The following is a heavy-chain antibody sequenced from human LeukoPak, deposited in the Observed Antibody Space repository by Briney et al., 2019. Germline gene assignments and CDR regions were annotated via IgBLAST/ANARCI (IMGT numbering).Heavy chain of an antibody. CDR1: GYTFTMFG. Sequence: ASVKVSCTASGYTFTMFGIRWVRQAPGQGLEWMGWISAYNGNTNYAQKLQGRVTMTTDTSTSTAYMELRSLRSDDTAVYYCARAPGDIDDAFDIWGQGTMVTVSS. CDR2: ISAYNGNT. V-gene: IGHV1-18*01. J-gene: IGHJ3*02. D-gene: IGHD2-15*01. CDR3: ARAPGDIDDAFDI.